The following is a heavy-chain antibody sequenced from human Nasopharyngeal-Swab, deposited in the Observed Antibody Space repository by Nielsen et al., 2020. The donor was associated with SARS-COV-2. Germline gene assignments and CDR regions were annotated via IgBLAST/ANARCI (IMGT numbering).Heavy chain of an antibody. J-gene: IGHJ6*02. D-gene: IGHD3-10*01. CDR2: IIPILGIA. CDR3: ARGVQYGSGSPYGMDV. CDR1: EAPSSSNP. Sequence: SVKVSSKAPEAPSSSNPITWFRQPPGQGLEWMGRIIPILGIANYAQKFQGRVTITADKSTSTAYMELSSLGSEDTAVYYCARGVQYGSGSPYGMDVWGQGTTVTVSS. V-gene: IGHV1-69*04.